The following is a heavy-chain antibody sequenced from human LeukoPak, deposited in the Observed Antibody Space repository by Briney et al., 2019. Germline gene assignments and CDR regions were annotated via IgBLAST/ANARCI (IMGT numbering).Heavy chain of an antibody. CDR1: GYTFTSYY. CDR3: ARVLGKVAGTNDY. D-gene: IGHD6-19*01. V-gene: IGHV1-46*01. J-gene: IGHJ4*02. Sequence: ASVKVSCKASGYTFTSYYLHWVRQAPGQGLEWMGIINPSAGSTSYAQKFQGRVTLTRDMSTSTVYMEVSSLRAEDTAVYYCARVLGKVAGTNDYWGQGTLVTVSS. CDR2: INPSAGST.